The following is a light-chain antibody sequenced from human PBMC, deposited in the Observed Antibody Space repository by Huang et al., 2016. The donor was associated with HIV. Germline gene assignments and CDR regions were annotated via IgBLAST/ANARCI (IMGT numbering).Light chain of an antibody. J-gene: IGKJ2*01. CDR3: QQSANTPYT. Sequence: DFQMTQSPSSLSASVGDRVTISCRASQNIGKSGNWYQQRPGKAPRLLIYAASSLQIGVPSKFSGYGSGTHFTLTINSLQPEDFATYYCQQSANTPYTFGQGTKLDIK. CDR1: QNIGKS. CDR2: AAS. V-gene: IGKV1-39*01.